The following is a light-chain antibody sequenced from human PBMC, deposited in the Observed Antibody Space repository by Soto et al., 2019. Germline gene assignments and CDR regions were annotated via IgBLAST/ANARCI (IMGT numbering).Light chain of an antibody. Sequence: EIVLTQSPATLSLSPGERATLSCRASQSVSSYLAWYQQKPGQAPRLLIYDASNRATGIPARFSGSGSGTDFTLTIRSLEPEDFAVYYCQQRSNWPPITFGQATRLEIK. CDR2: DAS. CDR1: QSVSSY. J-gene: IGKJ5*01. V-gene: IGKV3-11*01. CDR3: QQRSNWPPIT.